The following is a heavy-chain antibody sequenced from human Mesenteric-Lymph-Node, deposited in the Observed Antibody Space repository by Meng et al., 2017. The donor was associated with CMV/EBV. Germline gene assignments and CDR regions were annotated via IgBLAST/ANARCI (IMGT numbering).Heavy chain of an antibody. D-gene: IGHD2-2*01. CDR2: MYYSGST. J-gene: IGHJ3*02. CDR1: GGSVSSGSYY. CDR3: ARYCSSTSCYLSAFDI. Sequence: SETLSLTCSVSGGSVSSGSYYWSWIRQPPGKGLDWIGYMYYSGSTNYNPSLKSRVTISVDTSKNQFSLKLSSVTAADTAMYYCARYCSSTSCYLSAFDIWGQGTMVTVSS. V-gene: IGHV4-61*01.